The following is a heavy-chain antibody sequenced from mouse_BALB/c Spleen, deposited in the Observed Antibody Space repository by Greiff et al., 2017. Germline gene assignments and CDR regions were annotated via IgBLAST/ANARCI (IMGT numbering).Heavy chain of an antibody. J-gene: IGHJ3*01. CDR1: GFTFSSYA. CDR2: ISSGGST. D-gene: IGHD1-1*01. Sequence: EVQLVESGGGLVKPGGSLKLSCAASGFTFSSYAMSWVRQTPEKRLEWVASISSGGSTYYPDSVKGRFTISRDNARNILYLQMSSLRSEDTAMYYCARDYYGSSWFAYWVQGTLVTVSA. CDR3: ARDYYGSSWFAY. V-gene: IGHV5-6-5*01.